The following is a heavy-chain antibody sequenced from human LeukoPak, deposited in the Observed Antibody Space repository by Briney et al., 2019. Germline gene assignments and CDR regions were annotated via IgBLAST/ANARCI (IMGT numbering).Heavy chain of an antibody. D-gene: IGHD3-10*01. J-gene: IGHJ4*02. Sequence: PGGSLRLSCAASGFTFSSYAMSWVRQAPGKGLEWVANIKQDGTEKRYVDPVKGRFTISRDNAKNSLYLQMNSLRAEDTAVYYCARDLWFGDTYFDAYWGQGTLVTVSS. CDR3: ARDLWFGDTYFDAY. CDR1: GFTFSSYA. CDR2: IKQDGTEK. V-gene: IGHV3-7*01.